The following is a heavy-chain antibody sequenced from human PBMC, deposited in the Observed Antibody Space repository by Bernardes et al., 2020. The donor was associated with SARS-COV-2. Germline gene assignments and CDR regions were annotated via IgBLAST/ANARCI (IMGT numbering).Heavy chain of an antibody. CDR2: ISAYNGNT. J-gene: IGHJ1*01. V-gene: IGHV1-18*01. CDR1: GYTFTSYG. Sequence: ASVKVSCKASGYTFTSYGISWVRQAPGQGLEWMGWISAYNGNTNYAQKLQGRVTMTTDTSTSTAYMELRSLRSDDTAVYYCARDGGNLIAVAGTGYFQHWGQGTLVTVSS. CDR3: ARDGGNLIAVAGTGYFQH. D-gene: IGHD6-19*01.